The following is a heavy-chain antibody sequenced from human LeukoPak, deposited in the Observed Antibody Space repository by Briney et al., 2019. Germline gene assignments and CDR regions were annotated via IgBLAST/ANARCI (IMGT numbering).Heavy chain of an antibody. D-gene: IGHD6-13*01. J-gene: IGHJ6*02. V-gene: IGHV3-30-3*01. CDR3: AREYSNYGMDV. Sequence: GGSLRLSCAASGFTFSSYAMHWVRQAPSKGLEWVAFISYDGSNKYYADPVKGRFTIPRDNSKNTPYLQMNSLRAEDTAVYYCAREYSNYGMDVWGQGTTVTVSS. CDR2: ISYDGSNK. CDR1: GFTFSSYA.